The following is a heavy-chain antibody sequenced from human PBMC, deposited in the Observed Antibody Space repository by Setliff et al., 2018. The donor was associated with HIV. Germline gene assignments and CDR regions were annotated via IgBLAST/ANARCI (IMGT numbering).Heavy chain of an antibody. CDR3: ARAPGYSCSFYFDS. V-gene: IGHV4-39*07. Sequence: SETLSLTCTVSGGSISSSSYYWGWIRQPPGKGLEWIANIYYSGSTFYNPSLKSRVTMSVDTSKNQFSLKLNSVTAADTAVYFCARAPGYSCSFYFDSWGQGTLVTVSS. CDR2: IYYSGST. CDR1: GGSISSSSYY. D-gene: IGHD5-18*01. J-gene: IGHJ4*02.